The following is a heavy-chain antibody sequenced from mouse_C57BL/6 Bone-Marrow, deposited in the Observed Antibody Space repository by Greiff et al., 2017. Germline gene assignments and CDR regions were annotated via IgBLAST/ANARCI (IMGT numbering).Heavy chain of an antibody. J-gene: IGHJ3*01. Sequence: QVQLQQPGAELVRPGTSVKLSCKASGYTFTSYWMHWVKQRPGQGLEWIGVIDPSDSYTNYNQKFKGKATLTVDTSSSTAYMQLSSLTSEDSAVYYGASSPWFAYWGQGTLVTVSA. CDR1: GYTFTSYW. CDR3: ASSPWFAY. D-gene: IGHD6-1*01. V-gene: IGHV1-59*01. CDR2: IDPSDSYT.